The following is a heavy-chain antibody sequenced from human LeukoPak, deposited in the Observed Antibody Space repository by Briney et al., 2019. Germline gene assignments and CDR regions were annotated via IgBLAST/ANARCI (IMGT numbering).Heavy chain of an antibody. V-gene: IGHV3-33*01. CDR2: IWYDGSNK. CDR1: GFTFSSYG. J-gene: IGHJ4*02. CDR3: ARDYYDSSGYPGIGY. D-gene: IGHD3-22*01. Sequence: GGSLRLSCAASGFTFSSYGMHWVRQAPGKGLEWVAVIWYDGSNKYYADSVKGRFTISRDNSKNTLYLQMNSLRAEDTAVYYRARDYYDSSGYPGIGYWGQGTLVTVSS.